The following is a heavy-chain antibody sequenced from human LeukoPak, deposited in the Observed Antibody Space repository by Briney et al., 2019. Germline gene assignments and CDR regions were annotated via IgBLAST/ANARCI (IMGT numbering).Heavy chain of an antibody. V-gene: IGHV3-33*01. J-gene: IGHJ4*02. Sequence: GSLRLSCAASGFTFSSYGMHWVRQAPGKGLEWVAVIWYDGSNKYYADSVKGRFTISRDNSKNTLYLQMNSLRAEDTAVYYCARELGVITMVRGVFPPEYWGQGTLVTVSS. CDR3: ARELGVITMVRGVFPPEY. CDR2: IWYDGSNK. D-gene: IGHD3-10*01. CDR1: GFTFSSYG.